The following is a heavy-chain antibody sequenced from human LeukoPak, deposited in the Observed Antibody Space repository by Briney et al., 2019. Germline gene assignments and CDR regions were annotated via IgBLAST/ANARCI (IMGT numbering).Heavy chain of an antibody. J-gene: IGHJ4*02. CDR1: GGSLSSGGHY. D-gene: IGHD5-24*01. CDR2: IYHSGST. V-gene: IGHV4-30-2*01. Sequence: PSQTPSPTSTVSGGSLSSGGHYWGWVRPPPGEGLGGVWDIYHSGSTYYNPSLKSRVTISVDRSKNQFSLKLSSVTAAGTAVYYCARTSYPSRDAYTPFDYWGQGTLVTVSS. CDR3: ARTSYPSRDAYTPFDY.